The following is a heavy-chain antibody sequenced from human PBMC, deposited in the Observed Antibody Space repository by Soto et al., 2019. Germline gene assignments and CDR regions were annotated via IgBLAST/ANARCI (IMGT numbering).Heavy chain of an antibody. V-gene: IGHV3-30*03. CDR2: ISYDGGNK. J-gene: IGHJ6*02. CDR1: GFTFSSYG. D-gene: IGHD5-12*01. Sequence: QVQRVESGGGEVQPGRSLRLSCAASGFTFSSYGMNWVRQAPGKGLEWVAVISYDGGNKYYADSVKGQFTISRDNSENILHLLMNRTRAHDSSVYYCARFRGVATNYNNGTDVWGQGTTVTVSS. CDR3: ARFRGVATNYNNGTDV.